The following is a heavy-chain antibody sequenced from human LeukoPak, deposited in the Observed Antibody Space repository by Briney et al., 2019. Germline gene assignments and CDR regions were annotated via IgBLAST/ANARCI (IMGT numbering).Heavy chain of an antibody. Sequence: ASVKVSCKASGYTFTSYGISWVRQAPGQGPEWMGWISAYNGNTNYAQKLQGRVTMTTDTSTSTAYMELRSLRSDDTAVYYCAGSPDVGSSGYPFDYWGQGTLVTVSS. CDR2: ISAYNGNT. D-gene: IGHD3-22*01. V-gene: IGHV1-18*01. J-gene: IGHJ4*02. CDR3: AGSPDVGSSGYPFDY. CDR1: GYTFTSYG.